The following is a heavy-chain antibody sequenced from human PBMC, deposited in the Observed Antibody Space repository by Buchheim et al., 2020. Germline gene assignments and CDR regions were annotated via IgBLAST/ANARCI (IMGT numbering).Heavy chain of an antibody. Sequence: QVQLVESGGGVVKPGRSLRLSCAASGFTFSSYDMHWVRQAPGKGLEWVAVISYDGSNNYYADSVKGRFTISRDNSKHKLYLQMNSLRAEDTAVYYCAKELRTMVRGVHYYYGMDVWGQGTT. J-gene: IGHJ6*02. V-gene: IGHV3-30*18. CDR3: AKELRTMVRGVHYYYGMDV. CDR1: GFTFSSYD. D-gene: IGHD3-10*01. CDR2: ISYDGSNN.